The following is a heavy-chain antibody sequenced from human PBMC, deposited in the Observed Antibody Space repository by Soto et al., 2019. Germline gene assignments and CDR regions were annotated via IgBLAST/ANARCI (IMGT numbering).Heavy chain of an antibody. CDR2: IIPILNSP. CDR1: GGTFGSYA. V-gene: IGHV1-69*01. CDR3: AREAPYSTSATCPKFYDMDV. D-gene: IGHD2-2*01. J-gene: IGHJ6*02. Sequence: QVQLVQSGAEVKKPGSSVKVSCKASGGTFGSYAITWVRRAPGQGLEWLGGIIPILNSPAYAQKFQARVVITADEITNTAYMELNSLRFDDTAVYYCAREAPYSTSATCPKFYDMDVWRQGTTVTVAS.